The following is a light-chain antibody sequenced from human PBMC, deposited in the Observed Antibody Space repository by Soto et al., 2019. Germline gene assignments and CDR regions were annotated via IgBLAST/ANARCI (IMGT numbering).Light chain of an antibody. J-gene: IGKJ2*01. V-gene: IGKV1-39*01. CDR2: AIS. CDR3: QQSYSTPYT. CDR1: QSITTY. Sequence: DIQMTQSPSSLSASVADRVTITCRASQSITTYLNWYQQKPGKAPKLLMYAISTLQRGVTSRFGGSGSGTEFTLTISSLQPDDCTTYYCQQSYSTPYTFGQGTKVYI.